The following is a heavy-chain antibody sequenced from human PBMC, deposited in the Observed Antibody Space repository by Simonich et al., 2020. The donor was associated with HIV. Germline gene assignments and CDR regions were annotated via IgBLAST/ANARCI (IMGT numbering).Heavy chain of an antibody. CDR1: GYTLTELS. CDR3: AAVKYYYDSSGFSYDGVDV. Sequence: QVQLVQSGAEVKKPGASVKVSCKVSGYTLTELSMHWVRQAPGKGVEWMGGVNPEEGETNYAQKFQGRVTMTEDSSTDTAHMELSSLTSEDTAVYFCAAVKYYYDSSGFSYDGVDVWGQGTMVTVSS. CDR2: VNPEEGET. J-gene: IGHJ3*01. D-gene: IGHD3-22*01. V-gene: IGHV1-24*01.